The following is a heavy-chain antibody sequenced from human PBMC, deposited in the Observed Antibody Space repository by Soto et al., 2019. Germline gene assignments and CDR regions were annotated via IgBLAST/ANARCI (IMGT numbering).Heavy chain of an antibody. CDR2: MNPNSGNT. V-gene: IGHV1-8*01. CDR3: ARHSSSSFDY. J-gene: IGHJ4*02. CDR1: GYTFTSYD. D-gene: IGHD6-6*01. Sequence: ASVKVSCKASGYTFTSYDINWVRQATGQGLEWMGWMNPNSGNTGYAQKLQGRVTMTRNTSISTAYMELSSLRSEDTAVYYCARHSSSSFDYWGQGTLVTVSS.